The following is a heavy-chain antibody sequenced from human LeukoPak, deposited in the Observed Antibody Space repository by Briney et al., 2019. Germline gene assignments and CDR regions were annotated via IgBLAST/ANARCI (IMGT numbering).Heavy chain of an antibody. CDR3: ARGYYGSGSYLFHYYYMDV. Sequence: WASVKVSCKTSGGTFSSDIISWVRQAPGQGLEWMGGIIPIFGTANYAQKFQGRVTITADESTSTAYMELSSLRSEDTAVYYCARGYYGSGSYLFHYYYMDVWGKGTTVTISS. J-gene: IGHJ6*03. CDR2: IIPIFGTA. V-gene: IGHV1-69*13. D-gene: IGHD3-10*01. CDR1: GGTFSSDI.